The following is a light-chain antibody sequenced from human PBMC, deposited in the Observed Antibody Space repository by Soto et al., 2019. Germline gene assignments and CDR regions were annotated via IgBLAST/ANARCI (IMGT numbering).Light chain of an antibody. CDR2: AAS. CDR3: QQYTGYSRT. J-gene: IGKJ1*01. CDR1: QSISNH. V-gene: IGKV1-39*01. Sequence: DIQMTQSPASLSASVEDRVIITCRASQSISNHLNWYQQKPGKAPKLLIFAASSLQSGVPSRFSGSRSGPDFTLTISSLQPEDFATYYCQQYTGYSRTFGQGPRWIT.